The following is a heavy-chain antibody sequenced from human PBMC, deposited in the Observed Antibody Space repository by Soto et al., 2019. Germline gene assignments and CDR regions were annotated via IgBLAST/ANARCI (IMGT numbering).Heavy chain of an antibody. CDR3: ARGTPRGDFDY. CDR2: IYYSGST. CDR1: GGSISSGGFY. D-gene: IGHD3-10*01. V-gene: IGHV4-31*03. J-gene: IGHJ4*02. Sequence: QVALQESGPGLVKPSQTLSLACTVSGGSISSGGFYWNWIRQYPGKGLEWIGYIYYSGSTYYNPSLKSRPIISVDTSKNQFSLKVSSVTDADTAVYYCARGTPRGDFDYWGQGTRVTVSS.